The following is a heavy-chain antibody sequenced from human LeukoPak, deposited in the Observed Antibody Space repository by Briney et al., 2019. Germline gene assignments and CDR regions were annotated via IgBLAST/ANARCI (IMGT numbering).Heavy chain of an antibody. J-gene: IGHJ4*02. V-gene: IGHV3-30-3*01. D-gene: IGHD3/OR15-3a*01. CDR1: GFTFSSYA. CDR3: AKDGFWTTKTSYHGAHFFDH. Sequence: GGSLRLSCAASGFTFSSYAMHWVRQAPGKGLEWVAVISYDGSNKYYADSVKGRFTISRDNSKNTLYLQMNSLRAEHTAVYYCAKDGFWTTKTSYHGAHFFDHWGQGTLVAVSS. CDR2: ISYDGSNK.